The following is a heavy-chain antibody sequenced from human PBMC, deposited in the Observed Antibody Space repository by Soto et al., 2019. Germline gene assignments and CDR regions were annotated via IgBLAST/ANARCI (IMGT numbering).Heavy chain of an antibody. CDR3: ARDGRRVATTRYYFDC. CDR2: IWYDGSNK. D-gene: IGHD5-12*01. J-gene: IGHJ4*02. Sequence: GGSLRLSCAASGFTFSSYGMHWVRQAPGKGLEWVAVIWYDGSNKYYADSVKGRFTISRDNSKNTLYLQMNSLRAEDTAVYYCARDGRRVATTRYYFDCWGQGTLVTVSS. V-gene: IGHV3-33*01. CDR1: GFTFSSYG.